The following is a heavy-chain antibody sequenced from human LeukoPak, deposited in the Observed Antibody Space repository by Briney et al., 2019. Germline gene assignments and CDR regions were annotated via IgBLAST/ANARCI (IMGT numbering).Heavy chain of an antibody. D-gene: IGHD3-22*01. CDR1: GYTFTGYY. V-gene: IGHV1-2*06. CDR2: INPNSGGT. CDR3: ARVWGYYDSSGPDY. Sequence: ASVKVSCKASGYTFTGYYMHWVRQAPGQGLEWMGRINPNSGGTNYAQKFQGRVTMTRDTSISTAYMELSRLRSDDTAVYYYARVWGYYDSSGPDYWGQGTLVTVSS. J-gene: IGHJ4*02.